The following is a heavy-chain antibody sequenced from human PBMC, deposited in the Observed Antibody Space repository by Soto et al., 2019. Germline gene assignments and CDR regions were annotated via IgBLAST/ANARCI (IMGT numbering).Heavy chain of an antibody. J-gene: IGHJ4*02. CDR1: GGSISSGDYY. CDR2: IYYSGST. CDR3: ARVAGYDSSGELDY. Sequence: QVQLQESGPGLVKPSQTLSLTCTVSGGSISSGDYYWSWIRQPPGKGLEWIGYIYYSGSTYYNPSLKSRVTISVDTSKYQFSLKLCSVTAADTAVYYWARVAGYDSSGELDYWGQGTLVTVSS. D-gene: IGHD3-22*01. V-gene: IGHV4-30-4*01.